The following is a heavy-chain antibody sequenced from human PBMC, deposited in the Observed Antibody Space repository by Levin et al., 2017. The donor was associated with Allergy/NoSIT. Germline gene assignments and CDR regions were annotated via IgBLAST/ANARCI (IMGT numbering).Heavy chain of an antibody. CDR2: IYSGGST. J-gene: IGHJ6*02. V-gene: IGHV3-66*01. D-gene: IGHD3-16*01. Sequence: GESLKISCAASGFTVSSHYMSWVRQAPGKGLEWVSVIYSGGSTSYADSVKGRFTISRDNSKNTLYLQMNSLRAEDTAVYYCARVGYYYYGMDVWGQGTTVTVSS. CDR3: ARVGYYYYGMDV. CDR1: GFTVSSHY.